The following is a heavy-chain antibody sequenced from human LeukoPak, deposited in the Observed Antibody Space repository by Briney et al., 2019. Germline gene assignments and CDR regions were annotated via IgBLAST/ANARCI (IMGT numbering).Heavy chain of an antibody. V-gene: IGHV3-66*01. CDR2: IYTGGST. CDR1: GFTVSSNY. J-gene: IGHJ4*02. D-gene: IGHD3-9*01. CDR3: ARVGYDILTGYYLFDY. Sequence: GGSLRLSCAASGFTVSSNYMSWVRQAPGKGLEWVSAIYTGGSTYYAGSVKGRFTISRDNSKNTLYLQMNSLRAEDTAVYYCARVGYDILTGYYLFDYWGQGTLVTVSS.